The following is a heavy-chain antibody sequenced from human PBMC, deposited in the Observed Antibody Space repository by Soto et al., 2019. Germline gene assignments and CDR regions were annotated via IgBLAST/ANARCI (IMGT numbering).Heavy chain of an antibody. J-gene: IGHJ5*02. CDR1: GGSISSYY. V-gene: IGHV4-59*01. CDR2: IYYSGST. CDR3: AREVNWNYGKGNNWFDP. D-gene: IGHD1-7*01. Sequence: SETLSLTCTVSGGSISSYYWSWIRQPPGKGLEWIGYIYYSGSTNYNPSLKSRVTISVDTSKNQFSLKLSSVTAADTAVYYCAREVNWNYGKGNNWFDPWGQGTLVTVSS.